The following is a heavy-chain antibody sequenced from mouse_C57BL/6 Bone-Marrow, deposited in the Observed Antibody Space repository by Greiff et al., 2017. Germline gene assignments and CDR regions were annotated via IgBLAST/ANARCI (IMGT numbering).Heavy chain of an antibody. Sequence: VHVKQSGPVLVKPGASVKMSCKASGYTFTDYYMNWLTQSHGKSLEWLGVITPYNGGTSYNQKFKGKATLTVVKSSSTAYLQISSLTSEDAAGYYCARACFYAMDYWGQGTSVTVSS. J-gene: IGHJ4*01. CDR3: ARACFYAMDY. CDR2: ITPYNGGT. CDR1: GYTFTDYY. V-gene: IGHV1-19*01.